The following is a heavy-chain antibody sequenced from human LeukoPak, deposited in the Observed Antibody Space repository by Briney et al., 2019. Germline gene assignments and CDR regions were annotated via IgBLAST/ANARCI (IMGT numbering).Heavy chain of an antibody. CDR2: ISSSGSTI. CDR3: ARAAMIVVGDEYYFDY. J-gene: IGHJ4*02. Sequence: PGGSLRLSCVASRLIVSANYMNWVRQAPGKGLEWVSYISSSGSTIYYADSVKGRFTISRDNVKNSLYLQMNSLRAEDTAVYYCARAAMIVVGDEYYFDYWGQGTLVTVSS. D-gene: IGHD3-22*01. CDR1: RLIVSANY. V-gene: IGHV3-11*04.